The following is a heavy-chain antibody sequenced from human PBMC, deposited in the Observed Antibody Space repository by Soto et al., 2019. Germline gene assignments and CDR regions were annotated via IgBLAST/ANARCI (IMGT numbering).Heavy chain of an antibody. V-gene: IGHV3-21*01. Sequence: EVQLVESGGGLVKPGGSLRLSCAASGFTFSSYSMNWVRQAPGKGLEWVSSISSSSSYIYYADSVKGRITISRDNAKNALYLQMNSLRAEDTAVYYCAAGPLLWFGELNYWGQGTLVTVSS. CDR3: AAGPLLWFGELNY. CDR1: GFTFSSYS. J-gene: IGHJ4*02. D-gene: IGHD3-10*01. CDR2: ISSSSSYI.